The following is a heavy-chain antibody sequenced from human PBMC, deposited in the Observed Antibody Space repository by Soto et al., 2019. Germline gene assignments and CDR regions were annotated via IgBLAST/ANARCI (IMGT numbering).Heavy chain of an antibody. CDR1: GYTFTGYY. D-gene: IGHD5-12*01. J-gene: IGHJ6*02. CDR3: ARDQFRGYSGYDNYYYGMDV. CDR2: INPNSGGT. V-gene: IGHV1-2*04. Sequence: QVQLVQSGAEVKKPGASVKVSCKASGYTFTGYYMHWVRQAPGQGLEWMGWINPNSGGTNYAQKFQGWVTMTRDTSISTAYMELSRLTSDDTAVYYCARDQFRGYSGYDNYYYGMDVWGQGTTVTVSS.